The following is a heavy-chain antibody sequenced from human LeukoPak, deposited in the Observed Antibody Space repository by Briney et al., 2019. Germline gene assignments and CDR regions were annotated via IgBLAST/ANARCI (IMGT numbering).Heavy chain of an antibody. CDR3: ARGQTYYDILTGPGDAFDI. Sequence: GGSLRLSCAASGFTFSSYAMSWVRQAPGKGLEWVSAISGSGGSTYYADSVKGRFTISRDNAKNSLYLQMNSLRAEDTAVYYCARGQTYYDILTGPGDAFDIWGQGTMVTVSS. D-gene: IGHD3-9*01. V-gene: IGHV3-23*01. CDR2: ISGSGGST. CDR1: GFTFSSYA. J-gene: IGHJ3*02.